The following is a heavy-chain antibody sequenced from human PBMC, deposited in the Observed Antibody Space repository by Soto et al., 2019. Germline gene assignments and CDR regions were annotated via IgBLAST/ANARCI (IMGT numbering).Heavy chain of an antibody. Sequence: PSETLSLTCTVSGGSISSSSYYWGWIRQPPGKGLEWIGSIYYSGSTYYNPSLKSRVTISVDTSKNQFSLKLSSVTAADTAVYYCARHALGYCSSTSCSPYYFDYWGQGTLVTVSS. D-gene: IGHD2-2*01. CDR2: IYYSGST. V-gene: IGHV4-39*01. CDR3: ARHALGYCSSTSCSPYYFDY. CDR1: GGSISSSSYY. J-gene: IGHJ4*02.